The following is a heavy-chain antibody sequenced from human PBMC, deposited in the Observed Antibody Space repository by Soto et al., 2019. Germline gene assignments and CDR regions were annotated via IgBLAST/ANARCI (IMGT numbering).Heavy chain of an antibody. CDR3: GRLRYRYGSVYDLDV. Sequence: GESLKISCKGSGYIFTKYWISWVRQKPGEGLEWMARIDPSDSYISYIPSFQGHVTISTDNSITTAYLQWSSLKASDTATYYCGRLRYRYGSVYDLDVWGQGTTVTVSS. CDR1: GYIFTKYW. CDR2: IDPSDSYI. D-gene: IGHD2-15*01. J-gene: IGHJ6*02. V-gene: IGHV5-10-1*01.